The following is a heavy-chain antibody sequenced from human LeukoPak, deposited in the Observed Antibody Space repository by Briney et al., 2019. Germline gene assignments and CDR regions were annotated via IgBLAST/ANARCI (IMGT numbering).Heavy chain of an antibody. V-gene: IGHV1-18*01. CDR2: ISAYNGNT. CDR1: GYTFTSYG. J-gene: IGHJ4*02. D-gene: IGHD3-22*01. CDR3: ARGAEPDYYDSSNLYAY. Sequence: GASVKVSCKASGYTFTSYGISWVRQAPGQGLEWMGWISAYNGNTNYAQKLQGRVTMTIDTSTSTAYMELRSLRSDDTAVYYCARGAEPDYYDSSNLYAYWGQGTLVTVSS.